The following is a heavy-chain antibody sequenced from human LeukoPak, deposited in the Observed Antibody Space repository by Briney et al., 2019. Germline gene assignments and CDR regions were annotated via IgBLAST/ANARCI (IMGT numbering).Heavy chain of an antibody. J-gene: IGHJ4*02. CDR3: TRGYDSSISFDY. D-gene: IGHD3-22*01. Sequence: PGGSLRLSCAASGFTFDDYAMSWVRQAPGKGLEWVGFIRSKAYGGTTEYAASVKGRFTISRDDSKSIAYLQMNSLKTEDTAVYYCTRGYDSSISFDYWGQGTLVTVSS. V-gene: IGHV3-49*04. CDR1: GFTFDDYA. CDR2: IRSKAYGGTT.